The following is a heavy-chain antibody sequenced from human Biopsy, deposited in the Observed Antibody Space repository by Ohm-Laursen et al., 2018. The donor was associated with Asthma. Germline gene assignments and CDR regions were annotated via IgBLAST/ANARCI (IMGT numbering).Heavy chain of an antibody. D-gene: IGHD3-22*01. Sequence: SLRLSCSASGFTFDDYAMNWVRQAPGKGLEWVSAISGSGGSTYYADSVKGRVTISRDNSKNTLYLQMNSLRAEDTAVYYCAKGYDYDSSGFDDWGQGTLVTVSS. J-gene: IGHJ4*02. CDR3: AKGYDYDSSGFDD. CDR2: ISGSGGST. V-gene: IGHV3-23*01. CDR1: GFTFDDYA.